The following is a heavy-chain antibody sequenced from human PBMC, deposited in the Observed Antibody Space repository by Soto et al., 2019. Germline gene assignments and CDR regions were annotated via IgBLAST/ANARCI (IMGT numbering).Heavy chain of an antibody. CDR3: KGRMRGAYYFDY. CDR1: GFTFSNAW. V-gene: IGHV3-15*01. CDR2: IKSKTDGGTT. Sequence: PGGSLRLSCAASGFTFSNAWMSWVRQAPGKGLEWVGLIKSKTDGGTTDYAAPVKGRFTISRDDSKNTLYLQMNSLKTEDTAVYYCKGRMRGAYYFDYWGRGTLFTVS. J-gene: IGHJ4*02.